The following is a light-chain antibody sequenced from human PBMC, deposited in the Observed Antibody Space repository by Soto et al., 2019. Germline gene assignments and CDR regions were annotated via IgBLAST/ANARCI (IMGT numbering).Light chain of an antibody. J-gene: IGKJ1*01. Sequence: EIVLTQSPGTLSLSPGERATLSCRASQSVSSSLAWYQQKPGQAPRLLIHGASTRATGIPDRFSGSGSGTDFTLTISRLEAEDLAVYSCQQYVSAPWTFGQGTKVEIK. V-gene: IGKV3-20*01. CDR1: QSVSSS. CDR2: GAS. CDR3: QQYVSAPWT.